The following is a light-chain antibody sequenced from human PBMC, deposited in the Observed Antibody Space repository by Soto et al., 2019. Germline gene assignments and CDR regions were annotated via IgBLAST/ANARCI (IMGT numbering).Light chain of an antibody. CDR3: QSYDSSLSAV. J-gene: IGLJ2*01. V-gene: IGLV1-40*01. CDR2: GIS. CDR1: SSNIGAGYD. Sequence: QSVLTQPPSVSGAPGQRVTISCTGSSSNIGAGYDVHWYQQLPGTAPKLLIYGISNRPSGVPDRFSGSKSGTSASLAITGLQAEDEADYYCQSYDSSLSAVFGGGTKLTVL.